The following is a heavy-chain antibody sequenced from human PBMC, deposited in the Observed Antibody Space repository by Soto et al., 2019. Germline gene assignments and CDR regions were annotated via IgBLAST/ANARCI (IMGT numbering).Heavy chain of an antibody. CDR1: GVTFSSYG. V-gene: IGHV3-30*18. D-gene: IGHD1-26*01. Sequence: GGSLGLACAASGVTFSSYGMDWALQAPGKGLEWVAIISYDGSNTYYADSVKGRFTISRDNSKNTLYLQMNSLRAEDTSVYYCAKEGGLSGSYYISSSYYFDYWGQGTLVTVSS. J-gene: IGHJ4*02. CDR3: AKEGGLSGSYYISSSYYFDY. CDR2: ISYDGSNT.